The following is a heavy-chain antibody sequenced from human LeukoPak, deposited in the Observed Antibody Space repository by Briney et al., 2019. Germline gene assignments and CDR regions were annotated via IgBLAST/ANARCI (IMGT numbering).Heavy chain of an antibody. D-gene: IGHD6-19*01. V-gene: IGHV4-34*01. Sequence: SETLSLTCAVYGGSFGGYYRSWIRQPPGKGLEWIGEINHSGSTKYNPSLKSRVTISVDTSTIQFSLKLSSVAAADTAVYYGARGRGSCQWLVPRPYYFDYWGQGTLVTVSS. CDR2: INHSGST. CDR3: ARGRGSCQWLVPRPYYFDY. CDR1: GGSFGGYY. J-gene: IGHJ4*02.